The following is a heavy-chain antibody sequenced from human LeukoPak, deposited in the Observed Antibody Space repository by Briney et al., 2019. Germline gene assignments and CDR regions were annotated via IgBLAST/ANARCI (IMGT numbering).Heavy chain of an antibody. V-gene: IGHV3-74*01. D-gene: IGHD6-13*01. CDR2: INSDGSST. CDR3: ARDRDGYSSSHFDY. J-gene: IGHJ4*02. CDR1: GFTFDDYA. Sequence: PGGSLRLSCAASGFTFDDYAMHWVRQAPGKGLVWVSRINSDGSSTSYADSVKGRFTISRDNAKNTLYLQMNSLRAEDTAVYYCARDRDGYSSSHFDYWGQGTLVTVSS.